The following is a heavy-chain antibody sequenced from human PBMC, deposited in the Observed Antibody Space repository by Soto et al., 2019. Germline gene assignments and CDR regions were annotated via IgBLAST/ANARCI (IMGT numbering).Heavy chain of an antibody. CDR1: GFTFSSYE. D-gene: IGHD4-4*01. CDR2: ISSSGSTI. J-gene: IGHJ5*02. CDR3: ARDSGNYVGWFDP. V-gene: IGHV3-48*03. Sequence: GGSLRLSCAATGFTFSSYEMNWVRQAPGKGLEWVSYISSSGSTIYYADSVKGRFTISRDNAKNSLYLQMNSLRAEDTAVYYCARDSGNYVGWFDPWGQGTLVTVS.